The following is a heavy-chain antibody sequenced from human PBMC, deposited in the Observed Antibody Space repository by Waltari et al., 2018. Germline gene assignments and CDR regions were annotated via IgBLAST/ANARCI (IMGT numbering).Heavy chain of an antibody. CDR3: ARGWGTAMVSFWDY. CDR1: GYTFAGYA. D-gene: IGHD5-18*01. Sequence: QVQLVQSGAEVKKPGASVKVSCKASGYTFAGYAVHWVRQAPGQRLEWMGWINAGTGNTKDPQKFQGRVTVTWDTSASTAYMELGSLRSEDTAVYYCARGWGTAMVSFWDYWGQGTLVTVSS. CDR2: INAGTGNT. V-gene: IGHV1-3*01. J-gene: IGHJ4*02.